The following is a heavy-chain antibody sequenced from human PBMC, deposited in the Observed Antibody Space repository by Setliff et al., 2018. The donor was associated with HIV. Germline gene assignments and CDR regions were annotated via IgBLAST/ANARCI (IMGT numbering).Heavy chain of an antibody. CDR1: GYTITGYY. CDR3: VREGAGPTDDAFDI. J-gene: IGHJ3*02. Sequence: ASVKVSCKASGYTITGYYMHWVRQAPGQGLEWMGWIKINSGGTKFTQKFQGRVTMTRDTSLSTAYMELSRLRSDDTAVYYCVREGAGPTDDAFDIWGQGTMVTVSS. CDR2: IKINSGGT. D-gene: IGHD4-17*01. V-gene: IGHV1-2*02.